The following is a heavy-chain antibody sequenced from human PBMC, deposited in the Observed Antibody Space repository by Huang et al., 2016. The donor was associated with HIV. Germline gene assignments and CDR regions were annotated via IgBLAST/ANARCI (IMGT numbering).Heavy chain of an antibody. CDR3: ARTGVAVSDDPEYFQH. CDR1: GDSINSNTFY. Sequence: QESGPGLVGPSETLSLTCAVSGDSINSNTFYWGWIRRPPGKGLEWIGSIYDSGTTYYKPALKRRARIAVDASKNRIFLHLRSVTAADTGVYYCARTGVAVSDDPEYFQHWGQGALVTIS. J-gene: IGHJ1*01. CDR2: IYDSGTT. D-gene: IGHD3-3*01. V-gene: IGHV4-39*02.